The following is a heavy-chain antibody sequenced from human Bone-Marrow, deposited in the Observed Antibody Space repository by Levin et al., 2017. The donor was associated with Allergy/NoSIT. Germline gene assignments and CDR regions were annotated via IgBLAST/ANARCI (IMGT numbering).Heavy chain of an antibody. CDR1: GFTFSSYS. D-gene: IGHD6-13*01. V-gene: IGHV3-21*01. CDR2: ISSSSSYI. Sequence: GESLKISCAASGFTFSSYSMNWVRQAPGKGLEWVSSISSSSSYIYYADSVKGRFTISRDNAKNSLYLQMNSLRAEDTAVYYCARDRRAAAGLTFWFDPWGQGTLVTVSS. J-gene: IGHJ5*02. CDR3: ARDRRAAAGLTFWFDP.